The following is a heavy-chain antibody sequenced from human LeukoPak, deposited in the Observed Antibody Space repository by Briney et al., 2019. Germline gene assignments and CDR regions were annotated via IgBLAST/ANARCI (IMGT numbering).Heavy chain of an antibody. D-gene: IGHD3-22*01. J-gene: IGHJ2*01. CDR1: GGSISSYY. Sequence: SETLSLTCTVSGGSISSYYWSWIRPPPGKGVEWIGYIYYSGSTNYNPSLKSRVTISVDTSKNQLSLMLSSVTAADTAVYYCARHKSDSSGYYYWYFDLWGRGSLVTVSS. V-gene: IGHV4-59*08. CDR3: ARHKSDSSGYYYWYFDL. CDR2: IYYSGST.